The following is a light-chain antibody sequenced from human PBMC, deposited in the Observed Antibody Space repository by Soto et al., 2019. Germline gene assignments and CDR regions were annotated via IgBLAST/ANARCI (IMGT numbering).Light chain of an antibody. CDR2: RNN. Sequence: QSVLTQPPSASGTPGQRVTISCSGSSSNIGSNYVYWYQQLPGTAPKLLIYRNNQRPSGVPDRFSGSKSGTSASLAISGLRSEDEADYYCAAWYVRLSAHHVFGTGTKLTVL. CDR1: SSNIGSNY. V-gene: IGLV1-47*01. J-gene: IGLJ1*01. CDR3: AAWYVRLSAHHV.